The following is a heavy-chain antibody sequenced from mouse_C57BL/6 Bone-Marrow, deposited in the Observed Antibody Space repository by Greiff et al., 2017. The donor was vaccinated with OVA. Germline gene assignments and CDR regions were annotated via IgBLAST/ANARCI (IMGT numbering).Heavy chain of an antibody. D-gene: IGHD2-4*01. J-gene: IGHJ4*01. Sequence: VKLQESGPELVKPGASVKISCKASGYAFSSSWMNWVQQRPGKGLEWIGRIYPGDGDTNYNGKFKGKATLTADKSYSTASMQLSSLTSEDSALYSSARDEYDKAREYWGQGTTVTVSS. CDR3: ARDEYDKAREY. CDR1: GYAFSSSW. CDR2: IYPGDGDT. V-gene: IGHV1-82*01.